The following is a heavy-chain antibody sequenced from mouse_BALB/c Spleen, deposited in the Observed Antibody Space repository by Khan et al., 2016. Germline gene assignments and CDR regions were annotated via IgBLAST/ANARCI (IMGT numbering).Heavy chain of an antibody. V-gene: IGHV9-2-1*01. J-gene: IGHJ4*01. Sequence: QIQLVQSGPELKKPGETVKISCKASGYTFTDYSMHWVKQAPGKGLKWMGWINTETGEPTYADDLKGRFAFSLETAASTDYLHINNLKNEDTATYFCALITTATDAMDYWGQGTSVTVSS. CDR1: GYTFTDYS. CDR3: ALITTATDAMDY. CDR2: INTETGEP. D-gene: IGHD1-2*01.